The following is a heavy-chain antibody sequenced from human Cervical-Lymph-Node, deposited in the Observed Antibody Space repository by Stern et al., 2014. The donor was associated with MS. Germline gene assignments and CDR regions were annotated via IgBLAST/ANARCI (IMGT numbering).Heavy chain of an antibody. CDR3: ARGPYDTSGSYYFDY. J-gene: IGHJ4*02. CDR1: GYTFTDYY. CDR2: IHPNSGGT. D-gene: IGHD3-22*01. Sequence: QVQLVQSGAEVKKPGASVEVSCRASGYTFTDYYVHWVRQAPGQGLEWMGWIHPNSGGTSSAQMFQGRVTMTRDTSITTAYLELKRLRSDDTAVYYCARGPYDTSGSYYFDYWGQGTLVTVSS. V-gene: IGHV1-2*02.